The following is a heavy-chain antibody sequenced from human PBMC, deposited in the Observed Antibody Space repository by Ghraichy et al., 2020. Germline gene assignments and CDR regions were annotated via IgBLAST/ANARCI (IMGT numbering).Heavy chain of an antibody. Sequence: GESLNISCIASGFRFDQYAMSWVRQAPGMWPEWVSAIGGGGHDRLYADSVKGRFTISRDNSKNPLYLQMNRLRAEDTATYYCVRDKNKFGDYRFGDWGQGAQVIVSS. J-gene: IGHJ4*02. CDR1: GFRFDQYA. CDR2: IGGGGHDR. CDR3: VRDKNKFGDYRFGD. D-gene: IGHD4-17*01. V-gene: IGHV3-23*01.